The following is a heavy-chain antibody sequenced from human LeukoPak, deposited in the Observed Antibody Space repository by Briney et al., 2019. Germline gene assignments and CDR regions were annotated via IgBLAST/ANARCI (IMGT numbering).Heavy chain of an antibody. CDR1: GFTVSSNY. CDR3: ARVKGGTRFDY. CDR2: IYSGGST. V-gene: IGHV3-53*01. J-gene: IGHJ4*02. Sequence: GGSLRLSCAASGFTVSSNYMSWVRQAPGKGLEWGSVIYSGGSTYYADSVKGRFTISRDNSKNTLYLQMNSLRAEDTAVYYCARVKGGTRFDYWGQGTLVSVSS. D-gene: IGHD2-8*01.